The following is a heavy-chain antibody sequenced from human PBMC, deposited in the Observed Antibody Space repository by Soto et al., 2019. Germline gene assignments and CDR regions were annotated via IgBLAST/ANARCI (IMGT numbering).Heavy chain of an antibody. Sequence: ASVKVSCKASGYTFTSYDINWVRQATGQGLEWMGWMNPNSGNTGYAQKFQGRVTMTRNTSISTAYMELSSLRSEDTAVYYCARVRLSAALLTMNYYYYYFMGFWGKGSTVTVSS. V-gene: IGHV1-8*01. CDR2: MNPNSGNT. D-gene: IGHD2-15*01. CDR3: ARVRLSAALLTMNYYYYYFMGF. J-gene: IGHJ6*03. CDR1: GYTFTSYD.